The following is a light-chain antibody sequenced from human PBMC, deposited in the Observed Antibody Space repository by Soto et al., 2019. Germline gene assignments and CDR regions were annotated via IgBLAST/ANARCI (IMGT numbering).Light chain of an antibody. CDR2: GAS. Sequence: EIVLTQSPGTLSLSPGERATLSCRASQSVTSSYLAWYQHKPGQAPRLLIYGASSRATGIPDRFTGSGSGTDFTLTISTLESEDFAVYYCQQYGSSWTFGQGTKVEIK. J-gene: IGKJ1*01. CDR1: QSVTSSY. CDR3: QQYGSSWT. V-gene: IGKV3-20*01.